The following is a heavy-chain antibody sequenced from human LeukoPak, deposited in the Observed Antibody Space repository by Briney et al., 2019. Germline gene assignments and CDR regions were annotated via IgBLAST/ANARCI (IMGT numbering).Heavy chain of an antibody. J-gene: IGHJ5*02. D-gene: IGHD2-2*01. CDR2: IIPILGIA. V-gene: IGHV1-69*02. CDR3: ATGYCSSTSCLHMNWIDP. CDR1: GGTFSSYT. Sequence: GASVKVSCKASGGTFSSYTISWVRQAPGQGLEWMGRIIPILGIANYAQKFQGRVTITAGKSTSTAYMELSSLRSEDTAVYYCATGYCSSTSCLHMNWIDPWGQGTLVTVSS.